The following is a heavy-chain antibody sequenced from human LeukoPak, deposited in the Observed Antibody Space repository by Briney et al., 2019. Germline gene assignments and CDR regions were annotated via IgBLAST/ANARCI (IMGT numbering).Heavy chain of an antibody. D-gene: IGHD3-16*02. V-gene: IGHV4-30-2*01. J-gene: IGHJ3*02. Sequence: SQTLSLTCAVSGGSISSGGYSWSWIRQPPGKGLEWIGYIYHSGSTYYNPSLKSRVTISVDRSKNQFSLKLSSVTAADTAVYYCARVSSEVADACDIWGQGTMVTVSS. CDR2: IYHSGST. CDR3: ARVSSEVADACDI. CDR1: GGSISSGGYS.